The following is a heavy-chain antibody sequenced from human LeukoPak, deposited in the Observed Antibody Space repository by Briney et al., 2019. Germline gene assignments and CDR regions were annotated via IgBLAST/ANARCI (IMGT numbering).Heavy chain of an antibody. D-gene: IGHD6-19*01. CDR3: ARETSSYGIAVAGDFDY. CDR2: IYYSGST. J-gene: IGHJ4*02. CDR1: GGSISSSSYY. Sequence: PSETLSLTCAVSGGSISSSSYYWGWIRQPPGKGLEWIGSIYYSGSTYYNPSLKSRVTISVDTSKNQFSLKLSSVTAADTAVYYCARETSSYGIAVAGDFDYWGQGTLVTVSS. V-gene: IGHV4-39*07.